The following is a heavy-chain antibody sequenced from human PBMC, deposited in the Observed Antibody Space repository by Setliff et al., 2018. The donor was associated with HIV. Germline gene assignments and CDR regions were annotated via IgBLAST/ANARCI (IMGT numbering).Heavy chain of an antibody. V-gene: IGHV3-48*02. D-gene: IGHD3-10*01. J-gene: IGHJ1*01. CDR2: IGSSNHGI. CDR3: AQAQTSVSGSYYQYLQH. CDR1: GFNFKTYG. Sequence: PGGSLRLSCAASGFNFKTYGMTWVRQAPGKGLDWVAHIGSSNHGIHYTASVQGRFTVSRDNANNLLFLQMNNLRDEDTAVYYCAQAQTSVSGSYYQYLQHWGQGTLVTVSS.